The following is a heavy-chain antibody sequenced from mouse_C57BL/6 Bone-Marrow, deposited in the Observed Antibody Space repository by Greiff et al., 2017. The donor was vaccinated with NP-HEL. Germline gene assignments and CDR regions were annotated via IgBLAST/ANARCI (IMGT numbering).Heavy chain of an antibody. V-gene: IGHV2-2*01. CDR1: GFSLTSYG. D-gene: IGHD2-4*01. Sequence: QVQLQQSGPGLVQPSQSLSITCTVSGFSLTSYGVHWVRQSPGKGLEWLGVIWSGGSTDYNAAFISRRSISKDNSKSQVFFKMNSLQADDTAIYYCARKGSMITNWYFDVWGTGTTVTVSS. CDR2: IWSGGST. CDR3: ARKGSMITNWYFDV. J-gene: IGHJ1*03.